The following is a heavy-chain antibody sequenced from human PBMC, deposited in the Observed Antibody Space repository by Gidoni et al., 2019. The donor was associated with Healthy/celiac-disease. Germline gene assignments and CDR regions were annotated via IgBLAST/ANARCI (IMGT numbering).Heavy chain of an antibody. V-gene: IGHV1-69*01. CDR1: GGTVSSYA. CDR3: ARVLAMGRYSSSFGWFDP. D-gene: IGHD6-6*01. Sequence: QVQLVQPGAEVKKPGSSVKVSCKASGGTVSSYAISWVRQAPGHGLEWMGGIIPIFGTASYAQKFQGRVTITADESTSTAYMELSSLRSEDTAVYYCARVLAMGRYSSSFGWFDPWGQGTLVTVSS. CDR2: IIPIFGTA. J-gene: IGHJ5*02.